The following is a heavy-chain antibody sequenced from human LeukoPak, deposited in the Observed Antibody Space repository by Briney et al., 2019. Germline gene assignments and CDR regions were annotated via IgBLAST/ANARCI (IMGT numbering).Heavy chain of an antibody. CDR2: IKSKTHGGTT. CDR1: GFTFSNAW. V-gene: IGHV3-15*01. D-gene: IGHD6-13*01. CDR3: TIIAAAGQYDY. J-gene: IGHJ4*02. Sequence: GGSLRLSCAASGFTFSNAWMSWVRQAPGKGLEWVGRIKSKTHGGTTDYAAPVKGRFTISRDDSKNTLYLQMNSLKIEDTAVYYCTIIAAAGQYDYWGQGTLVTVSS.